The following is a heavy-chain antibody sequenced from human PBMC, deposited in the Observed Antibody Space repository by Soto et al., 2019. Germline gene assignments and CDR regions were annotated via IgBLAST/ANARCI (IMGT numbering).Heavy chain of an antibody. D-gene: IGHD6-19*01. CDR3: ARAPYSSGWPDS. J-gene: IGHJ4*02. CDR2: ISYSGST. Sequence: QVQLQESGPGLVKPSETLSLTCTVSGGSVSSGGYFWSWIRQPPGKGLEWIGYISYSGSTKYNPSRESRVTIPVDTSNKNLSLKLASVAAADTAVYYCARAPYSSGWPDSWGQGTLVTVSS. V-gene: IGHV4-61*03. CDR1: GGSVSSGGYF.